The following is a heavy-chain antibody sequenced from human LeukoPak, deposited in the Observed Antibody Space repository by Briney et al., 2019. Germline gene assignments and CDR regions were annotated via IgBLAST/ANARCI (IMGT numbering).Heavy chain of an antibody. J-gene: IGHJ4*02. D-gene: IGHD6-6*01. Sequence: GGSLRLSCAASGFTFDDYAMHWVRQVPGKGLEWVSLISGDGDYTYYADSVKGRFTISRDNSKYSLYLQMNSLRTEDTALYYCAKDVYSSSSSHFDYWGQGTLVTVSS. CDR2: ISGDGDYT. CDR1: GFTFDDYA. CDR3: AKDVYSSSSSHFDY. V-gene: IGHV3-43*02.